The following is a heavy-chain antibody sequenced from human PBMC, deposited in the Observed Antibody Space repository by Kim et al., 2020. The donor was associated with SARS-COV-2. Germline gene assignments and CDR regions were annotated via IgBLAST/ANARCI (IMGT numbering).Heavy chain of an antibody. CDR3: ARTTAQSSGWFSRYFQH. J-gene: IGHJ1*01. CDR2: IYYSGST. Sequence: SETLSLTCTVSGGSISSGDYYWSWIRQPPGKGLEWIGYIYYSGSTYYNPSLKSRVTISVDTSKNQFSLKLSSVTAADTAVYYCARTTAQSSGWFSRYFQHWGQGTLVTVSS. CDR1: GGSISSGDYY. V-gene: IGHV4-30-4*01. D-gene: IGHD6-19*01.